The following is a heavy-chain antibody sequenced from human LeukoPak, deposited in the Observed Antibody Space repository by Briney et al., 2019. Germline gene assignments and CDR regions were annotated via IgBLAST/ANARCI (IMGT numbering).Heavy chain of an antibody. CDR1: GGSFSGYY. D-gene: IGHD2-2*01. CDR3: ARGRYCSSTNCHPLDY. CDR2: INHSGST. V-gene: IGHV4-34*01. Sequence: PSETLSLTCAVYGGSFSGYYWSWIRQPPGKGLEWIGEINHSGSTNYNPSLKSRVTISVDTSKNQFSLKLSSVTAADTAVYYCARGRYCSSTNCHPLDYWGQGTLVTVSS. J-gene: IGHJ4*02.